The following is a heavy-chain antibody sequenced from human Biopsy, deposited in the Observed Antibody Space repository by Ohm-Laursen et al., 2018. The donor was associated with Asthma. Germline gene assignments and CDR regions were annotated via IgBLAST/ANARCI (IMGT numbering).Heavy chain of an antibody. D-gene: IGHD1-7*01. Sequence: ASVKVSCKASGGMFGNYAISWVRQAPGQGLEWMGGLIPVLGTADYAQMFEGRVTITADESTSTAYMELNSLRSEDTAVYYCAREGITGTTAWFDPWGQGTLVTVSS. V-gene: IGHV1-69*13. CDR2: LIPVLGTA. CDR3: AREGITGTTAWFDP. J-gene: IGHJ5*02. CDR1: GGMFGNYA.